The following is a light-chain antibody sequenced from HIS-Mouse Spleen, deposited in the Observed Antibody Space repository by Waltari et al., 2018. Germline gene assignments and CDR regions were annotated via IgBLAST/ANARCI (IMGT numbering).Light chain of an antibody. CDR1: NIGSKN. V-gene: IGLV3-9*01. CDR3: QVWDSSTAV. Sequence: SYELTQPLSVSVALGQTARITCGGNNIGSKNVHWYQQKPGQAPVLVIYRDSNRPSGIPERLSGANSGNTATLTISRGQAGDEADYYCQVWDSSTAVFGGGTKLTVL. CDR2: RDS. J-gene: IGLJ2*01.